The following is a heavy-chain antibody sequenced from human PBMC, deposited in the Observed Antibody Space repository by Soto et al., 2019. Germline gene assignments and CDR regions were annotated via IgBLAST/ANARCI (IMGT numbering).Heavy chain of an antibody. CDR1: GDSVSSASFY. D-gene: IGHD6-19*01. CDR3: ARVTSGRNWFDP. V-gene: IGHV4-61*01. J-gene: IGHJ5*02. CDR2: IYFSGST. Sequence: SETLSLTCTVSGDSVSSASFYWIWIRQAPGKGLEWIGFIYFSGSTNYNPSLKSRVTMSLDTSKNQFSLKLRSVTPADTAVYFCARVTSGRNWFDPWGQGTLVTVSS.